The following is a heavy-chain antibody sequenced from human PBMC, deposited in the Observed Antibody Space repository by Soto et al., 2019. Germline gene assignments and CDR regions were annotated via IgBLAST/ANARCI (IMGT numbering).Heavy chain of an antibody. CDR1: GYTFTNYG. CDR2: ISAHSGDT. Sequence: QVQLVQSGAEVKKSGASVKVSCKASGYTFTNYGISWVRQAPGQGLDWMGWISAHSGDTNYAQKFQGRVTMTTDTSTSTAYMELRSLGSDDTAVYYCARDPGSYCDYGDYWGQGTRVTVSS. J-gene: IGHJ4*02. D-gene: IGHD4-17*01. V-gene: IGHV1-18*01. CDR3: ARDPGSYCDYGDY.